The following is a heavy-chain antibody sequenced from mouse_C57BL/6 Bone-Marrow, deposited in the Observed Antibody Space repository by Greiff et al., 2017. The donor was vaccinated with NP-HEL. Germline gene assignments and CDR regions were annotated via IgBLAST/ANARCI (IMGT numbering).Heavy chain of an antibody. CDR3: ARGGLRRDFGAD. D-gene: IGHD2-2*01. Sequence: EVQLQQSGPELVKPGASVKISCKASGYSFTGYYMTWVKQSPEKSLEWIGEINPSTGGTTSNQKFKAKATLTVDKSSSTAYMQLKSLTAEDSAVYYGARGGLRRDFGADWGQGTLVTVSA. CDR2: INPSTGGT. CDR1: GYSFTGYY. V-gene: IGHV1-42*01. J-gene: IGHJ3*01.